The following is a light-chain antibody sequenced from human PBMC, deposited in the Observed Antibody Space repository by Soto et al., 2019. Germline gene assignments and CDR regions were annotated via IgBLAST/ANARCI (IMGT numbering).Light chain of an antibody. J-gene: IGKJ1*01. V-gene: IGKV1-5*03. Sequence: DIQMTQSPATLSASVGDRFTITFRASQSISVWLAWYQQKAGKAPNLLIYKASRLESGVPPRFSGSGSETEFTLTISGLQPGDFATYYCQQYNSYSWTFGQGTKVDIK. CDR1: QSISVW. CDR2: KAS. CDR3: QQYNSYSWT.